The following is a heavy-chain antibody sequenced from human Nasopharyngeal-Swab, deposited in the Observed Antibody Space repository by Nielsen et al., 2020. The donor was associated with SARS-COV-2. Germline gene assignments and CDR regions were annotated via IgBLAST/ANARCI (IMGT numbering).Heavy chain of an antibody. CDR2: IYWDDDK. CDR1: GFSLSTTGVG. D-gene: IGHD2-21*02. V-gene: IGHV2-5*02. CDR3: ARRVTDIRFFDY. J-gene: IGHJ4*02. Sequence: SGPTLVKPTQTLTLTCSFSGFSLSTTGVGVAWIRQPPGKALEWHTLIYWDDDKRYSPSLNSRLTITKDSSKNQVVLTMTNMDPLDTGTYFCARRVTDIRFFDYWGQGTLVTVSS.